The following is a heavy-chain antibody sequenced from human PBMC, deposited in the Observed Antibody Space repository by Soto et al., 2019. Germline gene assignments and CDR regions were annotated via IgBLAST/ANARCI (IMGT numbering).Heavy chain of an antibody. Sequence: GPVMGPFNASGYTFTNYVMHWVRQAPGQMPDGIGWIKAGTGKKKYSTKFQPRVNITRDTSASTAYMELSRLRYEDKDAYYCARASPLITIFGVVIMGSRSGDYFDYWGQGTLVTVSS. CDR3: ARASPLITIFGVVIMGSRSGDYFDY. CDR2: IKAGTGKK. CDR1: GYTFTNYV. V-gene: IGHV1-3*01. J-gene: IGHJ4*02. D-gene: IGHD3-3*01.